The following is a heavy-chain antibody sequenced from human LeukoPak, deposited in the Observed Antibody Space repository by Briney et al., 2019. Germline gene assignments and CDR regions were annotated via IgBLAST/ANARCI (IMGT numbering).Heavy chain of an antibody. CDR3: VRGAYSSSWLNFDY. CDR1: GFTFSSYA. CDR2: ISGSGGST. D-gene: IGHD6-13*01. V-gene: IGHV3-23*01. J-gene: IGHJ4*02. Sequence: GGSLRLSCAASGFTFSSYAMSWVRQAPGKGLEWVSAISGSGGSTYYADSVKGRFTVSRDNSKNTLYLQMNSLRAEDTAVYYCVRGAYSSSWLNFDYWGQGALVTVSS.